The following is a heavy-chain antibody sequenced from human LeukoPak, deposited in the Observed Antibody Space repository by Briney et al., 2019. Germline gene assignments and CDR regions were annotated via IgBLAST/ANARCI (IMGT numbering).Heavy chain of an antibody. V-gene: IGHV3-48*04. CDR2: ISSRSTSI. D-gene: IGHD6-6*01. J-gene: IGHJ4*02. CDR1: GFTFSSYS. Sequence: GGSLRLSCAASGFTFSSYSMNWVRQAPGKGLEWVSYISSRSTSIYYADSVKGRFTISRDNAKNSLYLQMNSLRAEDTAVYYCAREKYSSSSDYWGQGTLVTVSS. CDR3: AREKYSSSSDY.